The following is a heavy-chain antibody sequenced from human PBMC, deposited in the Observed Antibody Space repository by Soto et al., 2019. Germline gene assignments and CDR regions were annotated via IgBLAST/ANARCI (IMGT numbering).Heavy chain of an antibody. CDR1: GYSFTSYW. Sequence: EVQLVQSGAEVKKPGESLKISCKGAGYSFTSYWIGWVRQMPGKGLKWMGIIYPVDSDTRYSPSFQGQVTISADMSINKAYLQWSSLKGSDTAMYYCVRQVVVVAAKGFDAFDIWGQGTMVTVSS. CDR3: VRQVVVVAAKGFDAFDI. J-gene: IGHJ3*02. CDR2: IYPVDSDT. V-gene: IGHV5-51*01. D-gene: IGHD2-15*01.